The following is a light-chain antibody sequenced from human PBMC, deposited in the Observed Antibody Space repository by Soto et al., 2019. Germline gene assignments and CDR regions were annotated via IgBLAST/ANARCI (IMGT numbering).Light chain of an antibody. CDR3: QQYGNSPPWT. Sequence: EIVLTQSPGTLSLSPGDRATLSCRASQSVSSAYLAWYQQKPGQPPRLLIYGTSSRATGIPDRFRGSGSGTDFALTITRLEPEDFAVYYCQQYGNSPPWTFGQGTKVEI. V-gene: IGKV3-20*01. J-gene: IGKJ1*01. CDR2: GTS. CDR1: QSVSSAY.